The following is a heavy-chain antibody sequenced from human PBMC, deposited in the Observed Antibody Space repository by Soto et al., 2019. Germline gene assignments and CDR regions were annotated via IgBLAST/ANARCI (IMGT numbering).Heavy chain of an antibody. D-gene: IGHD3-16*02. Sequence: QVQLVQSGAEVKKPGASVKVSCKASGYTFTSYGISWVRQAPGQGLEWMGWISAYNGNTNYAQKLQGRVTMTTDTSTSTADMELRGLRSDDPAVYYCAGAGGGFFLGELSYFHDYWGQGTLVTVSS. CDR3: AGAGGGFFLGELSYFHDY. J-gene: IGHJ4*02. V-gene: IGHV1-18*01. CDR2: ISAYNGNT. CDR1: GYTFTSYG.